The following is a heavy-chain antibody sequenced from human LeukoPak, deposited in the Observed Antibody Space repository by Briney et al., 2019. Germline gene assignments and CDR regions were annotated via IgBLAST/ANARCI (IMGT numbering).Heavy chain of an antibody. J-gene: IGHJ4*02. Sequence: SETLSLTCTVSGGSISSSSYYWGWIRQPPGKGLEWIGSIYYSGSTYYNPSLKSRVTISVDTSKNQFSLKLSSVTAADTAVYYCARNLNGYDPFDYWAREPWSPSPQ. CDR3: ARNLNGYDPFDY. V-gene: IGHV4-39*07. CDR2: IYYSGST. CDR1: GGSISSSSYY. D-gene: IGHD5-12*01.